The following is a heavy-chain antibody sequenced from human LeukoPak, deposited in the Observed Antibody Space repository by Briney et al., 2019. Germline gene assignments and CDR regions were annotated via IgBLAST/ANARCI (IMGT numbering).Heavy chain of an antibody. CDR2: IYYSGST. V-gene: IGHV4-59*01. CDR3: ARLTDSWFDP. CDR1: GGSFSGYY. J-gene: IGHJ5*02. Sequence: SETLSLTCAVYGGSFSGYYWSWIRQPPGKGLEWIGYIYYSGSTNYNPSLKSRVTISVDTSKNQFSLKLSSVTAADTAVYYCARLTDSWFDPWGQGTLVTVSS. D-gene: IGHD2-21*02.